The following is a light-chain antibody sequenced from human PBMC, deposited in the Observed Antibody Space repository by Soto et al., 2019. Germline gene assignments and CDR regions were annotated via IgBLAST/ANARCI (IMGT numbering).Light chain of an antibody. J-gene: IGLJ3*02. V-gene: IGLV2-14*01. CDR2: EVS. CDR1: SSDVGGYNY. CDR3: SSCTSSSTRV. Sequence: QSALTQPASVSGSPGQSITISCTGTSSDVGGYNYVSWYQHHPGKAPKLMIYEVSNRPSGVSNRFSGSKSGNTASLTISGLQAEDEADYYCSSCTSSSTRVFGGGTKLTVL.